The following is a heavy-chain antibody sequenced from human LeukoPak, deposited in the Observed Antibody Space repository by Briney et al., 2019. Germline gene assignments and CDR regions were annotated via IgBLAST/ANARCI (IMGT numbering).Heavy chain of an antibody. CDR1: GFTFSSYA. J-gene: IGHJ5*02. CDR2: ISTSGAYV. CDR3: ARDNGEWRLNWFDH. Sequence: PGGALRLSCAASGFTFSSYAMSWVRQAPGKGLEWVSTISTSGAYVNYADSVKGRFTISRDNSKNTLYLQINSLRAEDTAVYYCARDNGEWRLNWFDHWGQGTLVTVPS. D-gene: IGHD2-8*01. V-gene: IGHV3-23*01.